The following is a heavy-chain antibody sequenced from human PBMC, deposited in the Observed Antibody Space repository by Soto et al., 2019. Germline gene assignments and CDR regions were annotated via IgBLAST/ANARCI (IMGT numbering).Heavy chain of an antibody. J-gene: IGHJ4*02. CDR2: ISSSDSTI. CDR1: GFTFSDYY. Sequence: LRLSCAASGFTFSDYYMSWIRQAPGKGLEWVSYISSSDSTIYYADSVKGRFTISRDNAKNSLYLQMNSLRAEDTAVYYCARYQLLYRVFDYWGQGTLVTVSS. V-gene: IGHV3-11*01. D-gene: IGHD2-2*02. CDR3: ARYQLLYRVFDY.